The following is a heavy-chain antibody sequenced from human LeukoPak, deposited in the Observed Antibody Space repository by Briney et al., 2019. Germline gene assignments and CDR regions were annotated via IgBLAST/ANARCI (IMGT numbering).Heavy chain of an antibody. CDR2: MNPNSGNT. CDR3: ARGWEAVAGTDY. D-gene: IGHD6-19*01. CDR1: GYTFTSYD. V-gene: IGHV1-8*01. J-gene: IGHJ4*02. Sequence: GASVKVSCKASGYTFTSYDINWVRQATGQGLEWMGWMNPNSGNTGYAQKFQGRVTMTRNTSISTAYMELSSPRSEDTPVYYCARGWEAVAGTDYWGQGTLVTVSS.